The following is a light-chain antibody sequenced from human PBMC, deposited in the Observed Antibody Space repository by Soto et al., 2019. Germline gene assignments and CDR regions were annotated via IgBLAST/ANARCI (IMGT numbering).Light chain of an antibody. CDR1: QDVSSW. CDR2: GAS. CDR3: QKANSFPLA. Sequence: DIPMTQSPSSVSASVGDRVTITCRASQDVSSWLAWYQQKPGKVPQLLIYGASSLQSGVPSRFSGSGSGTDFSLTISSLQPEDSATYYCQKANSFPLAFGGGTKVEIK. J-gene: IGKJ4*01. V-gene: IGKV1-12*01.